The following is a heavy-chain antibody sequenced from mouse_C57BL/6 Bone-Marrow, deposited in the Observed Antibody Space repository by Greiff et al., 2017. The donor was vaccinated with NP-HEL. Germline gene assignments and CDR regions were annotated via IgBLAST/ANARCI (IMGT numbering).Heavy chain of an antibody. CDR1: GFTFSDYY. J-gene: IGHJ3*01. D-gene: IGHD1-1*01. CDR3: ARHEDYYGSSYEGAWFAY. CDR2: ISNGGGST. V-gene: IGHV5-12*01. Sequence: EVKLVESGGGLVQPGGSLKLSCAASGFTFSDYYMYWVRQTPEKRLEWVAYISNGGGSTYYPDTVKGRFTISRDNAKNTLYLQMSRLKSEDTAMYYCARHEDYYGSSYEGAWFAYWGQGTLVTVSA.